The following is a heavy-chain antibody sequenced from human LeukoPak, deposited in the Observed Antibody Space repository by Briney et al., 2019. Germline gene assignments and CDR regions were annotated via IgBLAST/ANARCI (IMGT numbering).Heavy chain of an antibody. J-gene: IGHJ4*01. V-gene: IGHV3-23*01. Sequence: GGSLRLSCAASGFTFSNSAMSWVRQAPGKGLEWVSTLSGSGITTYYADSVKGRFTISRDNTKNSLYLQMNSLRAEDTAVYYCAKGIYSSGWSYFDYWGHGTLVTVSS. CDR1: GFTFSNSA. CDR2: LSGSGITT. CDR3: AKGIYSSGWSYFDY. D-gene: IGHD6-19*01.